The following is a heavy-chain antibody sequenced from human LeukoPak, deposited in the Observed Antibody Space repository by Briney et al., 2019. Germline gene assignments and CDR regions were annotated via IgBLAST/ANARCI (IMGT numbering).Heavy chain of an antibody. CDR2: IWSDGSNK. D-gene: IGHD4-23*01. CDR1: GFTFNNYG. V-gene: IGHV3-33*01. CDR3: ARDWASGNSYYFDY. Sequence: PGGSLRLSCAASGFTFNNYGMHWGRQAPDKGLESVALIWSDGSNKYYGDSVKGRFTISRDNSKNMLYLERNGLRADNTAIYYCARDWASGNSYYFDYWGQGTLVTVSS. J-gene: IGHJ4*02.